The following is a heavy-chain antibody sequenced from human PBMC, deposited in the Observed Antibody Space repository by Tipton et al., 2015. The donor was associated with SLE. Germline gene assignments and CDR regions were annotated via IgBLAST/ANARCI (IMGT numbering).Heavy chain of an antibody. CDR1: GDSISSRSHF. J-gene: IGHJ3*02. Sequence: TPSLTCSVSGDSISSRSHFWGWIRQPPGAALEWIGSVFYSGSAHYNPSLRSRVTISEDTSKNQLSLKVTSVTAADTAVYYCARHRTIVAATGTFHIWGQGTLVTVSS. D-gene: IGHD1-26*01. CDR3: ARHRTIVAATGTFHI. V-gene: IGHV4-39*01. CDR2: VFYSGSA.